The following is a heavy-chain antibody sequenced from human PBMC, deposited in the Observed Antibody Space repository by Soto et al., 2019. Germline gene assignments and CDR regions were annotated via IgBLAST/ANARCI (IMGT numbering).Heavy chain of an antibody. D-gene: IGHD3-10*01. Sequence: EVQLVESGGGLIQPGGSLRLSCAASGFTVSSSYMSWVRQAPGKGLEWVSAIYSGGSTYYTDSVKGRFTISRDNSKNTLYLQMNSLRAEDTAVYYCARGEYYGSGNYGWFDPWGQGTLVTVSS. CDR3: ARGEYYGSGNYGWFDP. J-gene: IGHJ5*02. CDR1: GFTVSSSY. V-gene: IGHV3-53*01. CDR2: IYSGGST.